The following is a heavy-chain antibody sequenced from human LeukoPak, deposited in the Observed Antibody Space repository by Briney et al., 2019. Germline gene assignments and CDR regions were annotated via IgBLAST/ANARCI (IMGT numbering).Heavy chain of an antibody. CDR1: GGSISSSSYY. J-gene: IGHJ4*02. CDR2: IYYSGST. Sequence: SETLSLTCTVSGGSISSSSYYWGWIRQPPGKGLEWIGSIYYSGSTYYNPSLKSRVTILVDTSKNQFSLKLSSVTAADTAVYYCARGFCSGGTCYSPPLDYWGQGTLVTVSS. V-gene: IGHV4-39*07. D-gene: IGHD2-15*01. CDR3: ARGFCSGGTCYSPPLDY.